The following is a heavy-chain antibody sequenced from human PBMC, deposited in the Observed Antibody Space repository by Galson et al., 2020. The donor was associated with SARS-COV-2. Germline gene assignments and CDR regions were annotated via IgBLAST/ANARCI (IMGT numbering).Heavy chain of an antibody. J-gene: IGHJ4*02. CDR2: ISCHNGNT. V-gene: IGHV1-18*04. CDR3: ASEEDPTDFNPYFDY. CDR1: GYTFNRYG. D-gene: IGHD1-26*01. Sequence: ASVKVSCKASGYTFNRYGISWVRQAPGQGLEWLGWISCHNGNTNYPQKFQGRVTMTTDKWTNTVYMELRSLRSDDTAMYYCASEEDPTDFNPYFDYWGQGTQVTVSS.